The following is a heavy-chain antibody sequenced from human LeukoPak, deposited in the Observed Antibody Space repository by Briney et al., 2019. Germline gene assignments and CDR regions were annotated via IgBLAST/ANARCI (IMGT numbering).Heavy chain of an antibody. J-gene: IGHJ6*03. CDR1: GFTFGSYG. CDR3: AKSNLDYYYYMDV. CDR2: IRYDGSNK. Sequence: GGSLRLSCQVSGFTFGSYGMNWVRQAPGKGLEWVAFIRYDGSNKNYADSVKGRFTISRDNSKNTLYLQMNSLRAEDTAVYYCAKSNLDYYYYMDVWGKGTTVTVSS. D-gene: IGHD2-8*01. V-gene: IGHV3-30*02.